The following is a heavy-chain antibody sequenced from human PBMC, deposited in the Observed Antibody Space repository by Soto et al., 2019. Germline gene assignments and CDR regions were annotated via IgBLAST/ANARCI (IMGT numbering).Heavy chain of an antibody. Sequence: RRLSFAASGFPFITTDMSWVRQAPGKGLEWVSTIGGSGETTYYADSVKGRFTISRDNSKNTLYLQMNSLRADDTALYYCAKNSGWFNTWGQGALVTVSS. CDR2: IGGSGETT. J-gene: IGHJ5*02. CDR3: AKNSGWFNT. CDR1: GFPFITTD. D-gene: IGHD3-10*01. V-gene: IGHV3-23*01.